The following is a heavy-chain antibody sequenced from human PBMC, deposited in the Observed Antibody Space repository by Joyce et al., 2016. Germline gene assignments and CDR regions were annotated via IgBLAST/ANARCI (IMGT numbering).Heavy chain of an antibody. CDR3: TRSSRTGYTAGWPDFDY. J-gene: IGHJ4*02. CDR1: EFAFSSHA. Sequence: QVPLLESGGGVAQPGRSLRLSCAASEFAFSSHAMHGVRQAPGKGLGGVAVMSYDGSHQYYADSVRGRFTISRDNSQNTLYLQMNSLRVEDTAVYYCTRSSRTGYTAGWPDFDYWGQGTLVTVSS. CDR2: MSYDGSHQ. V-gene: IGHV3-30*03. D-gene: IGHD2-2*02.